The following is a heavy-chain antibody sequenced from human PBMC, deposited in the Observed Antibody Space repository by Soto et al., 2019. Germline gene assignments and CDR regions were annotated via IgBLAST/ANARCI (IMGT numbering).Heavy chain of an antibody. CDR3: ARSRIVVVTATAYDY. D-gene: IGHD2-21*02. CDR2: IWYDGSNK. V-gene: IGHV3-33*01. CDR1: GFTFSSYG. Sequence: QVQLVESGGGVVQPGRSLRLSCAASGFTFSSYGMHWDRQAPGKGLEWVAVIWYDGSNKYYADSVKGRFTISRDNSKNTLYLQMNSLRAEDTAVYYCARSRIVVVTATAYDYWGQGTLVTVSS. J-gene: IGHJ4*02.